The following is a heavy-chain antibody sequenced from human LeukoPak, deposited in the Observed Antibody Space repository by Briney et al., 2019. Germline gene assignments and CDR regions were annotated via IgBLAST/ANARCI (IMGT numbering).Heavy chain of an antibody. CDR3: AREGYYYDSSGYSSFDY. Sequence: GGSLRLSCAASGFTFSSYWMSWVRQAPGKGLEWVANIKQDGSDKYYVDSVKGRFTISRDNAKNSLYLQMNSLGAEDTAVYYCAREGYYYDSSGYSSFDYWGQGTLVTVSS. CDR1: GFTFSSYW. D-gene: IGHD3-22*01. CDR2: IKQDGSDK. J-gene: IGHJ4*02. V-gene: IGHV3-7*01.